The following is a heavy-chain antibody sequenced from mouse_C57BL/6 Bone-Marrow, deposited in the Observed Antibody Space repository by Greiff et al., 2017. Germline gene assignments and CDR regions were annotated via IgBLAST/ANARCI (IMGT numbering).Heavy chain of an antibody. D-gene: IGHD2-1*01. CDR1: GFSLTSSG. CDR2: LWRGGST. V-gene: IGHV2-5*01. Sequence: VQLQQSGPGLVQPSQRLSITCTVSGFSLTSSGVHWVRQSPGTGLEWLGVLWRGGSTDYNAAFMSRLSSTKDNSKGQGFFKMNSRQADDTAIVYCANYGNSWYFDVGGTGTTVTVSS. J-gene: IGHJ1*03. CDR3: ANYGNSWYFDV.